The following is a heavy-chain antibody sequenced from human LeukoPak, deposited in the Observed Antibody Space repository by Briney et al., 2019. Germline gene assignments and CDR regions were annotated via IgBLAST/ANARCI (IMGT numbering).Heavy chain of an antibody. CDR2: IVVGSGNT. V-gene: IGHV1-58*01. J-gene: IGHJ3*01. D-gene: IGHD4-23*01. CDR3: AAEGRPTVVTFRKGAVDL. Sequence: TSVKVSCKASGFTFTSSAVQWVRQARGQRLEWIGWIVVGSGNTNYAQKFQERVTITRDMSTSTVYMELSSLRSEDTAVYYCAAEGRPTVVTFRKGAVDLWGQGTMVSVSS. CDR1: GFTFTSSA.